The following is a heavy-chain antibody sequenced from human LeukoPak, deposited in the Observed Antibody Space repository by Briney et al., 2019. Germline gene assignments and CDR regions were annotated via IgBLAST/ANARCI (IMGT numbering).Heavy chain of an antibody. CDR2: IYYSGST. D-gene: IGHD5-12*01. J-gene: IGHJ1*01. CDR1: GGSISSSSYY. Sequence: PSETLSLTCTVSGGSISSSSYYWGWIRQPPGKGLEWIGSIYYSGSTNYNPSLKSRVTISVDTSKNQFSLKLSSVTAADTAVYYCARLGPGVYSGYVAWGQGTLATVSS. CDR3: ARLGPGVYSGYVA. V-gene: IGHV4-39*07.